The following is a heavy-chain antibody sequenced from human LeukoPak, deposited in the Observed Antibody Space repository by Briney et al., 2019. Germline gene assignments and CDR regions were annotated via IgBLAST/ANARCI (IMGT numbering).Heavy chain of an antibody. Sequence: PGGARIRSWAASGVTGSSYAMSWRRQATGKGLEWVSAISGSGGSTYYADSVKGRFTISRDNSKNTLYLQMNSLRAEDTAVYYCAKDEMIRYFDWLLYSYYMDVWGKGTTVTVSS. D-gene: IGHD3-9*01. CDR2: ISGSGGST. V-gene: IGHV3-23*01. CDR3: AKDEMIRYFDWLLYSYYMDV. J-gene: IGHJ6*03. CDR1: GVTGSSYA.